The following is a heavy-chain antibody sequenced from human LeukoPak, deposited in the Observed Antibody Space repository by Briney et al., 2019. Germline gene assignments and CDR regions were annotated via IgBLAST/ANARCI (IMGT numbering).Heavy chain of an antibody. CDR1: GDSISSYY. CDR3: ARQGGSGRSLDY. D-gene: IGHD3-10*01. CDR2: IYYSGST. J-gene: IGHJ4*02. V-gene: IGHV4-59*08. Sequence: SETLSLTCTVSGDSISSYYWSWIRQPPGKGLEWIGYIYYSGSTNYNPSLKSRVTISVDTSKNQFSLNLNSVTASDTAVYYCARQGGSGRSLDYWGQGTLVTVSS.